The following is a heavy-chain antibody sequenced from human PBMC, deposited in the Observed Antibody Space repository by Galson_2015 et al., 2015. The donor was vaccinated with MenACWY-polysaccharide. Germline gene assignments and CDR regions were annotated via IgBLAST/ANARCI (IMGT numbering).Heavy chain of an antibody. D-gene: IGHD1-1*01. Sequence: SLRLSCAASGFTFSSYWMHWVRQVPGKGLVWLSRINSDGSSTSYADSVKGRFTISRDNAKNTVYLQMNSLRAEDTAVYYCARQCGPGKTGTASCMDVWGKGTTVTVSS. CDR3: ARQCGPGKTGTASCMDV. V-gene: IGHV3-74*01. J-gene: IGHJ6*03. CDR1: GFTFSSYW. CDR2: INSDGSST.